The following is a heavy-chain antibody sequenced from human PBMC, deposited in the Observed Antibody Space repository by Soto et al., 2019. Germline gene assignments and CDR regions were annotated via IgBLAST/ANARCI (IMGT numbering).Heavy chain of an antibody. D-gene: IGHD1-26*01. CDR3: ARHPYFAKPYYFDF. J-gene: IGHJ4*02. CDR1: GFTFSSYA. CDR2: ISGSGGST. Sequence: GGSLRLSCAASGFTFSSYAMSWVRQAPGKGLEWVSAISGSGGSTYYADSVKGRFTISRDNSKNTLYLQMNSLRAADTAVYYCARHPYFAKPYYFDFWGQGTLVTVSS. V-gene: IGHV3-23*01.